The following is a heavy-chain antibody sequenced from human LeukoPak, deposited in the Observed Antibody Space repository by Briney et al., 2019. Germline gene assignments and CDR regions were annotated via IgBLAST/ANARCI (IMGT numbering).Heavy chain of an antibody. CDR2: IYHSGST. J-gene: IGHJ4*02. CDR3: ARRNYYGSGSYNYFDY. V-gene: IGHV4-4*02. Sequence: PSGTLSLTCAVSGGPISSSNWWSWVRQPPGKGLEWIGEIYHSGSTNYNPSLKSRVTISVDKSKNQFSLKLSSVTAADTAVYYCARRNYYGSGSYNYFDYWGQGTLVTVSS. D-gene: IGHD3-10*01. CDR1: GGPISSSNW.